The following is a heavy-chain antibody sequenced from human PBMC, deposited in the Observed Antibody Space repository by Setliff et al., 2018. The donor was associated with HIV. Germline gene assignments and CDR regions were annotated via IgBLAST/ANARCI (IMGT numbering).Heavy chain of an antibody. CDR1: GGSISNSNYF. Sequence: SETLSLTCTVSGGSISNSNYFWDWIRQPPGKGLEWIGSAGSADYGGNAYYNPSLKGRVTISVETSKDQFSLRLTSVTAADTAIYYCTRDWWAYGLMGSWGQGMLVTSPQ. J-gene: IGHJ5*02. CDR2: AGSADYGGNA. CDR3: TRDWWAYGLMGS. V-gene: IGHV4-39*07. D-gene: IGHD2-15*01.